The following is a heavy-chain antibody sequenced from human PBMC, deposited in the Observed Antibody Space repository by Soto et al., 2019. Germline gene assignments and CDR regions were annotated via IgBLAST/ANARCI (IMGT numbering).Heavy chain of an antibody. CDR1: GGTFSSYA. V-gene: IGHV1-69*13. J-gene: IGHJ3*02. D-gene: IGHD3-22*01. CDR3: AQGRAQDYYDTDGPGYAFDI. CDR2: IIPIFGTA. Sequence: GASVKVSCKASGGTFSSYAISWVRQAPGQGLEWMGGIIPIFGTANYAQKFQGRVTITADESTSTAYMELSSLRSEDTAVYCCAQGRAQDYYDTDGPGYAFDIWGQGTMVTVSS.